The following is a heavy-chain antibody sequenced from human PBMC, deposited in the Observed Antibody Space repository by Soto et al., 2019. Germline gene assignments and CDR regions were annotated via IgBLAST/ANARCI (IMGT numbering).Heavy chain of an antibody. CDR2: FIPVVGMA. D-gene: IGHD1-1*01. Sequence: QVQLVQSASEVKKPGSSVKVSCKTSGGTLSSFAISWVRQAPGQGLEWVGTFIPVVGMAKYGQNFQDRVTITADQPTNTLFMELSSLTFDDTAIYFCANGHDNYFYYGIDVWGQGTTVTLSS. CDR3: ANGHDNYFYYGIDV. V-gene: IGHV1-69*04. J-gene: IGHJ6*02. CDR1: GGTLSSFA.